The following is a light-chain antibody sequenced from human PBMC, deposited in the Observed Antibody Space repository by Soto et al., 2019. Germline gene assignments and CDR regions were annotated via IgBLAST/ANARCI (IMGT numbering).Light chain of an antibody. Sequence: VIQMTQSPSLLSASTGDRVTISCRVSQSISSYLDWYQQKPGKAPELLIYAASTLQSGVPSRFSGSGSGTDFTLTISCLQSEDFATYYCQQYYSSPWPFGHGTKVEIK. J-gene: IGKJ1*01. CDR3: QQYYSSPWP. CDR1: QSISSY. V-gene: IGKV1D-8*01. CDR2: AAS.